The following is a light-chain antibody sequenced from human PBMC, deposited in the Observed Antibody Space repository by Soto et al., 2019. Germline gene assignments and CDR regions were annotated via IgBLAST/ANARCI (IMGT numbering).Light chain of an antibody. CDR1: QSITKW. V-gene: IGKV1-5*01. CDR2: DAS. Sequence: DIQMTQSPSTLSASVGDSVTIACRANQSITKWLAWYQQKPGKAPKLLIFDASALESGVPSRFSGSGYGTEFTLTISSLQPGDFGIYYCQQYHTFWTFGQGTKV. CDR3: QQYHTFWT. J-gene: IGKJ1*01.